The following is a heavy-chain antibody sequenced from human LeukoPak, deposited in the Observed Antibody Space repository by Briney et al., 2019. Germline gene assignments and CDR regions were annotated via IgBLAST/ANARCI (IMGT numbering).Heavy chain of an antibody. Sequence: PGGSLGLSCAASGFTFSSYEMNWVRQAPGKGLEWVSYISSSGSTIYYADSVKGRFTISRDNAKNSLYLQMNSLRAEDTAVYYCALSDILTGYYHYWGQGTLVTVSS. V-gene: IGHV3-48*03. CDR3: ALSDILTGYYHY. J-gene: IGHJ4*02. CDR1: GFTFSSYE. CDR2: ISSSGSTI. D-gene: IGHD3-9*01.